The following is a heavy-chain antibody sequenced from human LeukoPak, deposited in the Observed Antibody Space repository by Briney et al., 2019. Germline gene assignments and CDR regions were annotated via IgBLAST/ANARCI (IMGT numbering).Heavy chain of an antibody. J-gene: IGHJ4*02. CDR1: GFTFSSYG. Sequence: PGRSLRLSCAASGFTFSSYGMHWVRQAPGKGLEWVAVISYDGSNKYYADSVKGRFTISRDNSKNTLYLQMNSLRAEDTAVYYCAKDMDMATSLEGPSADYWGQRTLVTVSS. CDR3: AKDMDMATSLEGPSADY. CDR2: ISYDGSNK. V-gene: IGHV3-30*18. D-gene: IGHD5-24*01.